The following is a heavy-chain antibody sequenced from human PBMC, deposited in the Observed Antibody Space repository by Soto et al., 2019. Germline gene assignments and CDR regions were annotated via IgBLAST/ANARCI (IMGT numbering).Heavy chain of an antibody. V-gene: IGHV3-11*01. D-gene: IGHD3-3*01. CDR1: XXXXXXXY. CDR3: ARDRDDFWSGFDAFDI. J-gene: IGHJ3*02. Sequence: QXQLVESGGGXXXXGGXXXXXCXASXXXXXXXYMSXXXXXXGXGLEWVSYISSSGSTIYYADSVKGRFTISRDNAKNSLYLQMNSLRAEDTAVYYCARDRDDFWSGFDAFDIWGQGTMVTVSS. CDR2: ISSSGSTI.